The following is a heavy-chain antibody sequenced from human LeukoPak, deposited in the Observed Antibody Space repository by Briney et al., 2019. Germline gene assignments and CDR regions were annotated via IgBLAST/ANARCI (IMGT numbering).Heavy chain of an antibody. CDR3: ARGQLLWFGGDAFDI. J-gene: IGHJ3*02. Sequence: SGGSLRLSCAASGFTFSSYWMSWVRQAPGKGLEWVANIKQDGSEKYYVDSVKGRFTISRDNAKNSLYLQMNSLRAEDTAVYYCARGQLLWFGGDAFDIWGQGTMVTVSS. CDR1: GFTFSSYW. V-gene: IGHV3-7*01. CDR2: IKQDGSEK. D-gene: IGHD3-10*01.